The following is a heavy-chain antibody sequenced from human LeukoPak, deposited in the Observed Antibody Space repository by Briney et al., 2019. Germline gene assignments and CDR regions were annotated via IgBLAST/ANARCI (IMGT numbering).Heavy chain of an antibody. V-gene: IGHV4-4*02. CDR3: ARDGSWPRAYWFDP. D-gene: IGHD6-13*01. CDR1: GGSISSSNW. CDR2: IYHSGST. J-gene: IGHJ5*02. Sequence: PSGTLSLTCAVSGGSISSSNWWSWVRQPPGKGLEWFGEIYHSGSTNYNPSLKSRVTISVDKSKNQFSLKLSSVTAADTAVYYCARDGSWPRAYWFDPWGQGTLVTVSS.